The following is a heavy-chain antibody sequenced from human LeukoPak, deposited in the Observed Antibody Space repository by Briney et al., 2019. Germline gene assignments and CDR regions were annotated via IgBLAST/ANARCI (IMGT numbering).Heavy chain of an antibody. J-gene: IGHJ3*02. D-gene: IGHD3-10*01. V-gene: IGHV1-69*04. Sequence: SVKVSCKASGGTFSSYAISWVRQAPGQGLEWMGRIIPILGIANYAQKFQGRVTITADKSTSTAYMELRSLRSEDTAVYYCARDLPIPITMVRGVSSYDAFDIWGQGTMVTVSS. CDR2: IIPILGIA. CDR1: GGTFSSYA. CDR3: ARDLPIPITMVRGVSSYDAFDI.